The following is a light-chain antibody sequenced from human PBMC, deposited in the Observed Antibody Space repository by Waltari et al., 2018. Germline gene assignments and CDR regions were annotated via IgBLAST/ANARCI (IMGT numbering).Light chain of an antibody. Sequence: EIVLTQSPGTLSLSPGERATLSCRASQSVSKRFLAWYQQKPGQAPRLLIYCASSRATGIPGRFSGSWSGTDFTLTISRLEPEDFTVYYCQQDGSSPETFCQGTKVEIK. CDR1: QSVSKRF. CDR2: CAS. V-gene: IGKV3-20*01. J-gene: IGKJ1*01. CDR3: QQDGSSPET.